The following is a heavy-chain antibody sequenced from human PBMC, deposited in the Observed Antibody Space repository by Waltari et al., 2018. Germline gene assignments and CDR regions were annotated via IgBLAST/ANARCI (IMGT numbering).Heavy chain of an antibody. J-gene: IGHJ6*02. D-gene: IGHD3-22*01. V-gene: IGHV3-30-3*01. CDR2: ISYDGSNK. Sequence: QEWVAVISYDGSNKYYADSVKGRFTISRDNSKNTLYLQMNSLRAEDTAVYYCAMTYYYDSSGYDYYYYGMDVWGQGTTVTVSS. CDR3: AMTYYYDSSGYDYYYYGMDV.